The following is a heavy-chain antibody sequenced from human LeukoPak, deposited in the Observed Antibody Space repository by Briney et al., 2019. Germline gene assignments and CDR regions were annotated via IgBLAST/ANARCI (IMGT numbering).Heavy chain of an antibody. CDR1: AYSINNTYY. Sequence: SETLSLTCTVSAYSINNTYYWGWIRQPPGKGLEWIGGIYHSGSTYYNPSLKSRVTMSLDRSKKQFSLKLISVTAADTAVYYCARMSKKVRLDLINNWFDPWGQGTLVTVSS. D-gene: IGHD5/OR15-5a*01. V-gene: IGHV4-38-2*02. CDR3: ARMSKKVRLDLINNWFDP. CDR2: IYHSGST. J-gene: IGHJ5*02.